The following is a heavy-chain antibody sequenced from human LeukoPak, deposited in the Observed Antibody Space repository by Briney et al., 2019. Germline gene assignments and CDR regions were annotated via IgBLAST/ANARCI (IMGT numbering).Heavy chain of an antibody. Sequence: GGSLRLSCAASGFTFSSYAMSWVRQAPGKGLEWASAISGSGGSTYYADSVKGRFTISRDKSKNTLYLQMNSLRAEDTAVYYCAKVGLTVTTILDYFDYWGQGTLVTVSS. CDR2: ISGSGGST. CDR1: GFTFSSYA. CDR3: AKVGLTVTTILDYFDY. J-gene: IGHJ4*02. V-gene: IGHV3-23*01. D-gene: IGHD4-11*01.